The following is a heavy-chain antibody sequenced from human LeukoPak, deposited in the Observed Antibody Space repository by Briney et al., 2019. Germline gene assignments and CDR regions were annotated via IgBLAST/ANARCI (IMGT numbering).Heavy chain of an antibody. CDR1: GGTFSSYA. CDR2: IIPIFGTA. D-gene: IGHD3-3*01. J-gene: IGHJ5*02. CDR3: ARTCITIRTAPCNWFDP. V-gene: IGHV1-69*13. Sequence: GASVKVSCKASGGTFSSYAISWVRQAPGQGLEWMGGIIPIFGTANYAQKFQGRVTITADESTSTAYMELSSLRSEDTAVCYCARTCITIRTAPCNWFDPWGQGTLVTVSS.